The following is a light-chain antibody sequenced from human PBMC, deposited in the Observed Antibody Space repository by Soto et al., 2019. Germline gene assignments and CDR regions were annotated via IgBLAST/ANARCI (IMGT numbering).Light chain of an antibody. CDR2: WAS. Sequence: DIVMTQSPDSLALSLGERATINCKSSQSVLFSSSNENYLAWYQQKPGQPPKLLIYWASTRASGVPDRFSGSGSGTDFTLTISRLQAEDVAVYCCQQYYNTPPWTFGQGTKVEIK. CDR3: QQYYNTPPWT. J-gene: IGKJ1*01. CDR1: QSVLFSSSNENY. V-gene: IGKV4-1*01.